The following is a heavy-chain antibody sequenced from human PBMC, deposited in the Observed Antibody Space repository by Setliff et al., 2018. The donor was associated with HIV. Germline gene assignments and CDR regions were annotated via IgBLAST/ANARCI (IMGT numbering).Heavy chain of an antibody. Sequence: PSETLSLTCTVSGGSISSGGYYWSWIRHHPGKGLEWIGYIHYSGSTNYNPSLKSRVTMSVDKSKNQFSLRLSSMTAADTAVYYCARARRAGSGPKYFQHWGQGTLVTVSS. J-gene: IGHJ1*01. CDR3: ARARRAGSGPKYFQH. CDR1: GGSISSGGYY. CDR2: IHYSGST. D-gene: IGHD2-15*01. V-gene: IGHV4-31*03.